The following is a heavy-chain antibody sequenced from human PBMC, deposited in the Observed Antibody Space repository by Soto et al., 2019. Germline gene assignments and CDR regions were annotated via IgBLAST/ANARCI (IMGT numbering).Heavy chain of an antibody. CDR1: GFTFGSYW. Sequence: PGGSLRLSCAASGFTFGSYWMSWVRQAPGKGLEWLATIKMDASEKKYVDSVKGRFTISRDNSKNTLYLQMNSLRAEDTAVYYCAKVPQKQTTGGYWGQGTLVTVSS. CDR3: AKVPQKQTTGGY. D-gene: IGHD4-17*01. V-gene: IGHV3-7*03. J-gene: IGHJ4*02. CDR2: IKMDASEK.